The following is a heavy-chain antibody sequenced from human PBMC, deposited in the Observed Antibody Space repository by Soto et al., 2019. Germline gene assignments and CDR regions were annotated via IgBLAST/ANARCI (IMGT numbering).Heavy chain of an antibody. CDR1: GGSISSYY. CDR2: IYYSGST. D-gene: IGHD2-2*01. V-gene: IGHV4-59*01. CDR3: AGTGTGHRTTDCSSTSCYGRYYGMDV. Sequence: SETLSLTCTVSGGSISSYYWSWIRQPPGKGLEWIGYIYYSGSTNYNPSLKSRVTISVDTSKNQFSLKLSSVTAADTAMYYCAGTGTGHRTTDCSSTSCYGRYYGMDVWGQGTTVTVSS. J-gene: IGHJ6*02.